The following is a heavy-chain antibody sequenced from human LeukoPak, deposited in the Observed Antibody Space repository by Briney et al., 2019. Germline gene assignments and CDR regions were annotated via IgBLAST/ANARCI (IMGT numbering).Heavy chain of an antibody. CDR3: AKVGGGAVAGTGYYYYYYMDV. J-gene: IGHJ6*03. V-gene: IGHV3-30*02. CDR1: GFTFSSYG. Sequence: PGGSLRLSCAASGFTFSSYGMHWVRQAPGKGLEWVAFIRYDGSNKYYADSVKGRFTISRDNSKNTLYLQMNSLRAEDTAVYYCAKVGGGAVAGTGYYYYYYMDVWGKGTTVTISS. CDR2: IRYDGSNK. D-gene: IGHD6-19*01.